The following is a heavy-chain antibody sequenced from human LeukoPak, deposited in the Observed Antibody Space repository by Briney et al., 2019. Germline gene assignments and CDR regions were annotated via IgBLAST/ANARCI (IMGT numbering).Heavy chain of an antibody. CDR3: ARWALVSDYYYYYMDV. J-gene: IGHJ6*03. CDR1: GFTFSSYA. D-gene: IGHD2-2*01. CDR2: ISYDGGNK. Sequence: GGSLRLSCAASGFTFSSYAMHWVRQAPGKGLEWVAVISYDGGNKYYADSVKGRFTISRDNSKNTLYLQMNSLRAEDTAVYYCARWALVSDYYYYYMDVWGKGTTVTVSS. V-gene: IGHV3-30*01.